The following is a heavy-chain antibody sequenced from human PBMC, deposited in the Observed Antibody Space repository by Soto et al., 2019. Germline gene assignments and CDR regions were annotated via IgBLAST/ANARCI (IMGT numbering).Heavy chain of an antibody. V-gene: IGHV3-23*01. CDR1: GFTFSSYA. D-gene: IGHD6-19*01. CDR3: AKDGYSSGWYGSSPY. Sequence: EVQLLESGGGLVQPGGSLRLSCAASGFTFSSYAMSWVRQAPGKGLEWVSAISGSGGSTYYADSVTGRFTISRDTSKNPLYLQMNSLRAEDTAVYYCAKDGYSSGWYGSSPYWGQGTLVTVSS. J-gene: IGHJ4*02. CDR2: ISGSGGST.